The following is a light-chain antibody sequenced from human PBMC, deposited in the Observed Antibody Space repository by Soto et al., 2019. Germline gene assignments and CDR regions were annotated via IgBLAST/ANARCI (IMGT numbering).Light chain of an antibody. CDR1: QSVSSRD. V-gene: IGKV3-20*01. Sequence: IVLTQSPCTLSLSPGERATLSCRASQSVSSRDLAWYQQKPGQAPRLLIYGASSRATGIPDRFSGSGSGTDFTLTISRLEPEDFAVYYCQQYGSSRTFGQGTKVDIK. J-gene: IGKJ1*01. CDR3: QQYGSSRT. CDR2: GAS.